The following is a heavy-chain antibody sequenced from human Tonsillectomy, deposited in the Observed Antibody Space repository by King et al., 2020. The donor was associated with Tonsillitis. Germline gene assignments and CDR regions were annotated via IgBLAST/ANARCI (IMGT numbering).Heavy chain of an antibody. D-gene: IGHD5-12*01. J-gene: IGHJ6*03. CDR1: GFTFSSYS. V-gene: IGHV3-21*01. CDR2: ISSSGRYI. Sequence: VQLVESGGGLVKPGGSLRLSCAASGFTFSSYSMNGVRQAPGKGLEWVSCISSSGRYIYYAASVKGRFTISRDSAKNSLYLQMTSLRAEDTAVYYFARGGGFSAYAYMDVWGKGTTATVSS. CDR3: ARGGGFSAYAYMDV.